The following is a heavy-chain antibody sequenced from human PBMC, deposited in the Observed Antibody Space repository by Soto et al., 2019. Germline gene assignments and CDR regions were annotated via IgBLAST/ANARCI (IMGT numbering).Heavy chain of an antibody. J-gene: IGHJ5*02. CDR2: ISAYNGNT. V-gene: IGHV1-18*01. CDR3: ARATTESWYNWFDP. Sequence: GASVKVSCKACGYTFTSYGISCVRQAPGQGLEWMGWISAYNGNTNYAQKLQGRVTMTTDTSTSTAYMELRSLRSDDTAVYYCARATTESWYNWFDPWGQGTLVTVSS. D-gene: IGHD1-26*01. CDR1: GYTFTSYG.